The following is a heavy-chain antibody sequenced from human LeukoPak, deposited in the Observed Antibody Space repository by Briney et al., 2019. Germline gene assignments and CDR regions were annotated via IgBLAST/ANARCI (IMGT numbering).Heavy chain of an antibody. CDR3: AKASVSSSSGTYYFDY. D-gene: IGHD6-13*01. J-gene: IGHJ4*02. Sequence: QPGGSLRLSCAASGFTFSSYAMSWVRQAPGKGLEWVSVISGSGGSTYYADSVKGRFTISRDNSKNTLYLQMSSLRAEDTAVYYCAKASVSSSSGTYYFDYWGPGTLVTVSS. CDR2: ISGSGGST. V-gene: IGHV3-23*01. CDR1: GFTFSSYA.